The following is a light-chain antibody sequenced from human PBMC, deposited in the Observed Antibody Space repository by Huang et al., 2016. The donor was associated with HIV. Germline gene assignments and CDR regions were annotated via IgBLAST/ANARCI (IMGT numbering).Light chain of an antibody. CDR1: QSVSRGY. J-gene: IGKJ2*01. Sequence: DIVLTQSPGTLSLSPGERATLSCRASQSVSRGYLAWYQQKPGQTPRLLIYGASSRATGIPDRFSGSGSGTDSTLTISRLEPEDFAVYYCQQYGSSPLFGQGTKLEIK. V-gene: IGKV3-20*01. CDR2: GAS. CDR3: QQYGSSPL.